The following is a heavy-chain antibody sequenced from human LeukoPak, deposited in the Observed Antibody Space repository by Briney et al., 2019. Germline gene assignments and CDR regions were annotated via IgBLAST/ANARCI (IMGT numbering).Heavy chain of an antibody. J-gene: IGHJ4*02. D-gene: IGHD3-22*01. CDR3: ARDSTANYYDSSGPRMDVDY. Sequence: GGSLRLSCAASGFTFDDYGMSWVRQAPGKGLEWVSGINWNGGSTVYADSVKGRFTISRDNAKNSLYLQMNSLRAEDTALYYCARDSTANYYDSSGPRMDVDYWGQGTLVTVSS. CDR2: INWNGGST. CDR1: GFTFDDYG. V-gene: IGHV3-20*04.